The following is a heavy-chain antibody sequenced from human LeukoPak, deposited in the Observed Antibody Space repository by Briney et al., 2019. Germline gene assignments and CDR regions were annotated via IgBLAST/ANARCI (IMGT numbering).Heavy chain of an antibody. Sequence: PGGSLRLSCAASGFTFSSYAMSWVRQAPGKGLEWVSAISGSGGSTYYADSVKGRFTISRDNSKNTLYLQMNSLRTEDTALYYCAKDGYYGSGSYVYNWFDPWGQGTLVTVSS. V-gene: IGHV3-23*01. CDR3: AKDGYYGSGSYVYNWFDP. J-gene: IGHJ5*02. D-gene: IGHD3-10*01. CDR2: ISGSGGST. CDR1: GFTFSSYA.